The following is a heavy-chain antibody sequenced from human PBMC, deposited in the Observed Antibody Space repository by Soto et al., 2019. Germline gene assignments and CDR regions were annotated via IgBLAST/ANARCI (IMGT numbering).Heavy chain of an antibody. V-gene: IGHV3-30*18. CDR3: SKDLLRPGRAYGMDV. J-gene: IGHJ6*02. CDR2: ISYDGSNK. CDR1: GFTFSSYG. Sequence: QVQLVESGGGVVQPGRSLRLSCAASGFTFSSYGMHWVRQAPGKGLERVAVISYDGSNKYYADSVKGRFTISRDNSKNTPYLQMHSLRAEDTAVYYCSKDLLRPGRAYGMDVWGQGTTFTVAS.